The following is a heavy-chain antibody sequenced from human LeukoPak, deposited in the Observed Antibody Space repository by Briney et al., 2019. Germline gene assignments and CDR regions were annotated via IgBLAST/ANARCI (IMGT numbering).Heavy chain of an antibody. CDR1: GGAISPYY. CDR2: IYYSGNT. J-gene: IGHJ4*02. D-gene: IGHD3-10*02. V-gene: IGHV4-59*01. CDR3: ARSTGSTMFIDH. Sequence: SETLSLTCTVSGGAISPYYWSWIRQPPGKGLEWLGYIYYSGNTDYNPSLKTRDAISVDTSKNQFSLKLSSVTAADTAVYYCARSTGSTMFIDHWGQGNLVTVSS.